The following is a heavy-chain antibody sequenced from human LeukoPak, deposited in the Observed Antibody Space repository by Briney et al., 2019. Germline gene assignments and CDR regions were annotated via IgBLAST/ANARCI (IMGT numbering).Heavy chain of an antibody. CDR1: GGSISSYY. V-gene: IGHV4-59*01. Sequence: SETLSLTCTVSGGSISSYYWSWIRQPPGKGLEWIGDIFYSGNTNYNPSLKSRVSISIDMSKSQFSLNLTSMTAADTAVYYCARVHAYSYGSGVFDIWGQGTMVTVSS. D-gene: IGHD3-10*01. CDR3: ARVHAYSYGSGVFDI. J-gene: IGHJ3*02. CDR2: IFYSGNT.